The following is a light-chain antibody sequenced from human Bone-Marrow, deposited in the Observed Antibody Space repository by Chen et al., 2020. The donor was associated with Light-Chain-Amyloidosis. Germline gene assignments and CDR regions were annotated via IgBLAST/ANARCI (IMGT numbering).Light chain of an antibody. V-gene: IGKV2-28*01. CDR1: QSLLHSNGYNY. J-gene: IGKJ3*01. CDR2: LGS. Sequence: IMMTQSPVSLSVTPGEPASIACRSSQSLLHSNGYNYLDWFLQRPGQSPQLLIYLGSNRVSGVPDRFSGSGSGTDFTLKISRVEAEDVVVYFCMQALQTPLTFGPGTKLDLK. CDR3: MQALQTPLT.